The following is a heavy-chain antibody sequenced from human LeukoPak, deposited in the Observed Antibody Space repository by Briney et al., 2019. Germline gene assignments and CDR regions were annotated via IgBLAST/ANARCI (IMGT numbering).Heavy chain of an antibody. J-gene: IGHJ4*02. CDR3: GRKAGDCGANSCYSIDY. CDR2: IIPIFGTA. CDR1: GGSFSSEA. D-gene: IGHD2-15*01. Sequence: ASVKVSCKAFGGSFSSEAISWVRQAPGQGLEWMGGIIPIFGTANYAQKFQGRVTITTDESTSTAYMEVGSLRSEDTAVYYCGRKAGDCGANSCYSIDYWGQGTLVTVSS. V-gene: IGHV1-69*05.